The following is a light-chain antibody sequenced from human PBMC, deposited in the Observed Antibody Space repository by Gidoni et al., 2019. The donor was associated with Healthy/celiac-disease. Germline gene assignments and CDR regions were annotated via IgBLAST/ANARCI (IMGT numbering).Light chain of an antibody. CDR3: CSYAGSGWV. Sequence: QSALTQPRSVCASPAQSVTISCTGTSSDVGGNNYVTWYQQHPGKAPKLMIYDVSKRPSGVPDRFSGSKSGNTASLTISGLQAEDEADYYCCSYAGSGWVFGGGTKLTVL. J-gene: IGLJ3*02. CDR1: SSDVGGNNY. CDR2: DVS. V-gene: IGLV2-11*01.